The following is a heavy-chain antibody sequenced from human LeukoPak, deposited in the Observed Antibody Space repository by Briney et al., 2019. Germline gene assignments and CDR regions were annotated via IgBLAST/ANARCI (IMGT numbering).Heavy chain of an antibody. D-gene: IGHD3-3*01. V-gene: IGHV3-48*03. CDR3: ARDPYYDFWSGYYNYYYYYMDV. J-gene: IGHJ6*03. CDR2: ISSSGSTI. CDR1: GFTFSSYE. Sequence: GGSLRLSCAASGFTFSSYEMNWVRQAPGKGLEWVSYISSSGSTIYYADSVKGRFTISRDNAKNSLYLQMNSLRAEDTAVYYCARDPYYDFWSGYYNYYYYYMDVWGKGTTVTVSS.